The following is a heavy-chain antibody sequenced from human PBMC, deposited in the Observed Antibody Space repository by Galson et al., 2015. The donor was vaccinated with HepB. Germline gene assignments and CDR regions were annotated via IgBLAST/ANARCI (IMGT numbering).Heavy chain of an antibody. CDR1: GGSISSDNHY. CDR3: ARDYDSSGLYYFDY. D-gene: IGHD3-22*01. V-gene: IGHV4-30-4*01. CDR2: IYYSGST. Sequence: LSLTCTVSGGSISSDNHYWSWIRQPPGKALEWIGHIYYSGSTYYTPSLNSRVTISVDTPKNQFSLKLSSVTAADTAVYFCARDYDSSGLYYFDYWGQGTLVTVSS. J-gene: IGHJ4*02.